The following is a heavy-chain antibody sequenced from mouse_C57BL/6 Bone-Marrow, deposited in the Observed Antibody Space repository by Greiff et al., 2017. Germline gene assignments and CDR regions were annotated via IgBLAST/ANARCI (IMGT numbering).Heavy chain of an antibody. CDR3: ARDSSGLAWFAD. CDR1: GYTFTSYW. Sequence: QVQLQQSGAELVMPGASVKLSCKASGYTFTSYWMHWVKQRPGQGLEWIGEIDPSDSYTNYNQKFKGKSTLTVDKSSSTAYMQLSSLTSEDSAVYDCARDSSGLAWFADWGQGTLVTVSA. V-gene: IGHV1-69*01. D-gene: IGHD3-2*02. CDR2: IDPSDSYT. J-gene: IGHJ3*01.